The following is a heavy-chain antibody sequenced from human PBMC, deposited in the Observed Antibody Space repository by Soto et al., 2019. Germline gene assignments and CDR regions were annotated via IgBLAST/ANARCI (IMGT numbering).Heavy chain of an antibody. D-gene: IGHD3-22*01. V-gene: IGHV3-43*01. CDR1: GFTFDDYT. Sequence: PGGSLRLSCAASGFTFDDYTMHWVRQAPGKGLEWVSLISWDGGSTYYADSVKGRFTISRDNSKNSLYLQMNSLRTEDTALYYCAKDISYYDSSGYYYGGLGYYGMDVWGQGTTVTVSS. J-gene: IGHJ6*02. CDR2: ISWDGGST. CDR3: AKDISYYDSSGYYYGGLGYYGMDV.